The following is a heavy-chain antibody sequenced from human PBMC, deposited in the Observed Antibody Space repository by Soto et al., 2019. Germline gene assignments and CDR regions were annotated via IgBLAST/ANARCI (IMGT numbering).Heavy chain of an antibody. D-gene: IGHD2-2*02. J-gene: IGHJ5*01. CDR2: INSDGSST. Sequence: GESLKISCAASGFTFSSYWMHWVRQAPGKGLVWVSRINSDGSSTSYADSVKGRFTISRDNAKNTLYLQMNSLRAEDTAVYSCSRALIVVVPAAIKRYNWNYDSWGQGTLVTVSS. CDR1: GFTFSSYW. CDR3: SRALIVVVPAAIKRYNWNYDS. V-gene: IGHV3-74*01.